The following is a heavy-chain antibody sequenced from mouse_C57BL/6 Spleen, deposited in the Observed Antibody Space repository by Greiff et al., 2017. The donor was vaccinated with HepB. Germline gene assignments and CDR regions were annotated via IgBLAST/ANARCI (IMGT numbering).Heavy chain of an antibody. J-gene: IGHJ4*01. CDR3: ARQLGQGAMDY. CDR1: GYTFTSYW. CDR2: INPSSGYT. D-gene: IGHD4-1*02. Sequence: QVQLKESGAELAKPGASVKLSCKASGYTFTSYWMHWVKQRPGQGLEWIGYINPSSGYTKYNQKFKDKATLTVDKSSSTAYMQLSSLTYEDSAVYYCARQLGQGAMDYWGQGTSVTVSS. V-gene: IGHV1-7*01.